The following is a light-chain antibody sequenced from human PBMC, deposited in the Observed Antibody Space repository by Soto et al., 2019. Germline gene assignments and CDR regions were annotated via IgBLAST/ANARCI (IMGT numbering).Light chain of an antibody. Sequence: EIVLTQSPDTLSLSPGERAIFSCRASQNIGTSLAWYQHKPGQAPRLLFYDASKRATGIPARFSGSGSGTDFTLTISSLEPGDFAVYFCQQRYRWPFTFGPGTTVDIK. J-gene: IGKJ3*01. V-gene: IGKV3-11*01. CDR1: QNIGTS. CDR2: DAS. CDR3: QQRYRWPFT.